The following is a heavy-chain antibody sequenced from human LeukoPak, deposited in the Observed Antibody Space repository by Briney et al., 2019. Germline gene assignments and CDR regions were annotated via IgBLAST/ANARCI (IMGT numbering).Heavy chain of an antibody. CDR1: GFTFSSYA. CDR3: AKDPPAPIVGATTGNY. CDR2: ISGSGGST. J-gene: IGHJ4*02. V-gene: IGHV3-23*01. D-gene: IGHD1-26*01. Sequence: GRSLRLSCAASGFTFSSYAMSWVRQAPGKGLEWVSAISGSGGSTYYADSVKGRFTISRDNSKNTLYLQMNSLRAEDTAVYYCAKDPPAPIVGATTGNYWGQGTLVTVSS.